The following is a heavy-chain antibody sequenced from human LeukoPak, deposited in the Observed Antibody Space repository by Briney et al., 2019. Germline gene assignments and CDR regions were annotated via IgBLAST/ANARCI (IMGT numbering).Heavy chain of an antibody. CDR3: ARESGAFSPFGF. CDR1: GGSILTTNW. V-gene: IGHV4-4*02. D-gene: IGHD1-26*01. CDR2: VHLSGTS. J-gene: IGHJ4*02. Sequence: SETLSLTCAVSGGSILTTNWWSWVRQPPGKGLEWIGEVHLSGTSNYNPSLKSRVSMSIDKSKNQLSLKLTSVTAADTAMYYCARESGAFSPFGFWGQGALVTVSS.